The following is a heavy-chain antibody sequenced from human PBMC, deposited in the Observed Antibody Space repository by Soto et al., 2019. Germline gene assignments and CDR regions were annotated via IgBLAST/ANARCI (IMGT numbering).Heavy chain of an antibody. CDR2: MHYSGSA. D-gene: IGHD3-22*01. CDR3: ARYYFDTSGYSNWFDP. V-gene: IGHV4-31*03. CDR1: GGSISSGAYY. J-gene: IGHJ5*02. Sequence: QVQLQESGPGLVKPSQTLSLTCTVSGGSISSGAYYWSWIRQHSGKGLEWIGYMHYSGSAYYNPSLERRVSISIDTSKNQFSLKLTSVTAADTAVYYCARYYFDTSGYSNWFDPWGQGTLVTVSS.